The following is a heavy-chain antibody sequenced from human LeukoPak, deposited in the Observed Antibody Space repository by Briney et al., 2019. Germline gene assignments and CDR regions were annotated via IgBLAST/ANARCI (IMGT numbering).Heavy chain of an antibody. V-gene: IGHV1-18*01. Sequence: ASVKVSCKASGYTFTSYGISWVRQAPGQGLEWVGWISAYNGHTNYAQKLQGRVTMTTDTSTSTAYMELRSLRSDDTAVYYCARDEGPRGVISYYYYYGMDVWGQGTTVTVSS. D-gene: IGHD3-10*01. J-gene: IGHJ6*02. CDR1: GYTFTSYG. CDR2: ISAYNGHT. CDR3: ARDEGPRGVISYYYYYGMDV.